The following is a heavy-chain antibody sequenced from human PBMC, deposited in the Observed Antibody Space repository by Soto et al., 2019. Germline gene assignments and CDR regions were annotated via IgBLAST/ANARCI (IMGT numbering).Heavy chain of an antibody. CDR2: ISGTGGST. Sequence: GGSLRLSCAASGFTVSSNYMNWVRQAPGKGLEWVATISGTGGSTYYADSVKGRFTISRDSSKNTLYLQMNSLRVEDTAVYYCAKDRLGGNFDYWGQGTQVTVSS. CDR3: AKDRLGGNFDY. CDR1: GFTVSSNY. V-gene: IGHV3-23*01. J-gene: IGHJ4*02.